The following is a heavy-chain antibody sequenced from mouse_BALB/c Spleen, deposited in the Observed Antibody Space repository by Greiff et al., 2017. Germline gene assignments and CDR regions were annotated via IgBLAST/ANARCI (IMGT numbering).Heavy chain of an antibody. D-gene: IGHD3-2*01. CDR2: IYPGNSDT. CDR3: TREGTARPYWYFDV. J-gene: IGHJ1*01. V-gene: IGHV1-5*01. Sequence: VQLKESGTVLARPGASVKMSCKASGYTFTSYWMHWVKQRPGQGLEWIGAIYPGNSDTSYNQKFKGKAKLTAVTSTSTAYMELSSLTNEDSAVYYCTREGTARPYWYFDVWGAGTTVTVSS. CDR1: GYTFTSYW.